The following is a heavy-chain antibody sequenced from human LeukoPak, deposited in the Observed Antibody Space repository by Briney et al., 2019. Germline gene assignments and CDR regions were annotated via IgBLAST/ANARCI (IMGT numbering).Heavy chain of an antibody. CDR1: GFTFSTFS. CDR3: AKDGWGWWLGAFDI. D-gene: IGHD6-19*01. V-gene: IGHV3-21*01. CDR2: ITSSSSYI. J-gene: IGHJ3*02. Sequence: PGGSLRLSCAASGFTFSTFSMNWVRQAPGKGLEWVSSITSSSSYIYYADSVKGRFTISRDNAKNSLYLQMNSLRAEDTAVYYCAKDGWGWWLGAFDIWGQGTMVTVSS.